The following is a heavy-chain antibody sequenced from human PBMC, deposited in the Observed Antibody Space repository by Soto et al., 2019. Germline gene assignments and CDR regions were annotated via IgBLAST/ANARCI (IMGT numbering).Heavy chain of an antibody. Sequence: QVQLVQSGAEVKRPGSSVKVSCKASGDTFNFYSINWVRQAPGLGLEWMGRVNPIVSMSNYAQKFQGRVTMTAVQSTSTDYMELSSLRSEDTAIYYCASSYGSGYRAFDYWGQGALVTVS. D-gene: IGHD3-10*01. CDR2: VNPIVSMS. V-gene: IGHV1-69*02. CDR3: ASSYGSGYRAFDY. J-gene: IGHJ4*02. CDR1: GDTFNFYS.